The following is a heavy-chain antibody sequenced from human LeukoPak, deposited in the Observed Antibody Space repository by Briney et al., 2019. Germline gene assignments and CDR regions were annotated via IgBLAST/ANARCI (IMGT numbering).Heavy chain of an antibody. J-gene: IGHJ4*02. Sequence: ASVKVSCKASGYTFTGYYMHWVRRAPGQGLEWMGWINPNSGGTNYAQKFQGRVTMTRDTSISTAYMELSRLRSDDTAVYYCARLTGYCSGGSCYSDPNNDYWGQGTLVTVSS. CDR1: GYTFTGYY. CDR3: ARLTGYCSGGSCYSDPNNDY. D-gene: IGHD2-15*01. V-gene: IGHV1-2*02. CDR2: INPNSGGT.